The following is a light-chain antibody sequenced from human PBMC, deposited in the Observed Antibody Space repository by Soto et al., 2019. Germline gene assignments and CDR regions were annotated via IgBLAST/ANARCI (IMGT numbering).Light chain of an antibody. CDR1: SGDIGTYNL. CDR3: QSYDSSLSGYV. Sequence: QSALTQPASVSGSPEQSITISCTGTSGDIGTYNLVSWYQQYPGKAPQLTIYEGSERPSGVSHRFSGSKSSTSASLAITGLQAEDEADYYCQSYDSSLSGYVFGTGTKVTVL. J-gene: IGLJ1*01. V-gene: IGLV2-14*02. CDR2: EGS.